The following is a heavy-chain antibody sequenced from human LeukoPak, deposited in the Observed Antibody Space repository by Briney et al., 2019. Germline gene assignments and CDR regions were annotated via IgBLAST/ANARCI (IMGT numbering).Heavy chain of an antibody. CDR2: INPNSGGT. Sequence: GASVKVSCKASGYTFTGYYMHWVRQAPGQGLEWMGWINPNSGGTNYAQKFQGRVTMTRDTSISTAYMELSRLRSDDTAVYYCARHHPCGGSCLDAFDIWGQGTMVTVSS. CDR1: GYTFTGYY. D-gene: IGHD2-15*01. V-gene: IGHV1-2*02. CDR3: ARHHPCGGSCLDAFDI. J-gene: IGHJ3*02.